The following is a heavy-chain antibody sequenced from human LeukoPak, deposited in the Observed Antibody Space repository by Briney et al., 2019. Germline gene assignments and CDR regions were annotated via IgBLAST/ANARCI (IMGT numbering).Heavy chain of an antibody. D-gene: IGHD3-22*01. CDR2: INHSGST. CDR1: GGSFSGYY. CDR3: ARACYYYDSSGYYYVGWFDP. Sequence: SETLSLTCAVYGGSFSGYYWSWIRQPPGKGLEWIGEINHSGSTNYNPSLKSRVTISVDTSKNQFSLKLSSVTAADTAVYYCARACYYYDSSGYYYVGWFDPWGQGTLVTVSS. V-gene: IGHV4-34*01. J-gene: IGHJ5*02.